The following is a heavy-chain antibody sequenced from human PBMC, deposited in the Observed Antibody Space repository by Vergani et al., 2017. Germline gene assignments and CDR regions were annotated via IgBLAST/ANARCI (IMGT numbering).Heavy chain of an antibody. J-gene: IGHJ6*02. Sequence: EVQLLESGGGLVQPGGSLRLSCGASGFTFSSYAMTWVRQAPGKGLEWVSAISGSGGNTFYTDSVKGRFTISRDNSKDTLYLQMNSLRVKDTAIYYCAKAQDANSKSGNCYSYYCGLDLCSQGTKVTVS. CDR2: ISGSGGNT. CDR3: AKAQDANSKSGNCYSYYCGLDL. V-gene: IGHV3-23*01. CDR1: GFTFSSYA. D-gene: IGHD4-23*01.